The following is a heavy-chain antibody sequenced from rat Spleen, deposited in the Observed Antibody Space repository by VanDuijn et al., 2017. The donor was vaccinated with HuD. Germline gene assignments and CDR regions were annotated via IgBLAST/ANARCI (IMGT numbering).Heavy chain of an antibody. Sequence: EVQLVETGGGFVQPGRSLKLSCVASGFTFSRYWMYWIRQAPGKGLECVSSINGAGGSTYYPDSVKGRFTISRDNAENTVYLQMNSLRSEDTATYYCAKRDYDGYYPFAYWGQGTLVTVSS. D-gene: IGHD1-12*03. CDR3: AKRDYDGYYPFAY. J-gene: IGHJ3*01. CDR1: GFTFSRYW. V-gene: IGHV5-58*01. CDR2: INGAGGST.